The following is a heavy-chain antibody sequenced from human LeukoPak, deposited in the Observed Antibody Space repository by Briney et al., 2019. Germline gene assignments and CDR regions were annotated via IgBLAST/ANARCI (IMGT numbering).Heavy chain of an antibody. CDR3: ARHPGGYDYVWGSYRLLFDY. CDR2: IYYSGST. Sequence: PSETLSLTCTVSGGSIRSSSYYWGWIRQPPGRGLEWIGCIYYSGSTYYNPSLKSRVTISVDTSKNQFSLKLSSVTAADTAVYYCARHPGGYDYVWGSYRLLFDYWGQGTLVTVSS. CDR1: GGSIRSSSYY. V-gene: IGHV4-39*01. D-gene: IGHD3-16*02. J-gene: IGHJ4*02.